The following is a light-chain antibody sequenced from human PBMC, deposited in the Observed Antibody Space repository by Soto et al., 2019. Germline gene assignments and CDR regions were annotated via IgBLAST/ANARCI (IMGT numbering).Light chain of an antibody. CDR2: AAS. CDR1: KSLTANS. V-gene: IGKV3-20*01. Sequence: EILLTQSPSTLSLSPGEGVTLSCRASKSLTANSLAWYQQKPGQAPRLLIYAASTRAAAVPDRFTGSGSGTDFALTISRLEPEDFGVYYCQQYGDSPLTSGPGTKVDIK. J-gene: IGKJ3*01. CDR3: QQYGDSPLT.